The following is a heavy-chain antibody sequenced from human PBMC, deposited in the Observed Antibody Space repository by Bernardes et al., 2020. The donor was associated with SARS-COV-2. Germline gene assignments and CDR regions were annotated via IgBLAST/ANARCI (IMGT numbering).Heavy chain of an antibody. CDR3: TNGLDN. CDR1: GFTLSGSA. CDR2: IRGKANSDAT. J-gene: IGHJ4*02. V-gene: IGHV3-73*01. Sequence: GGSLRLSCAASGFTLSGSALHWVRQASGQGLEWVGRIRGKANSDATAYGASVKGRFSISRDDSDNTAYLHMNSLKAEDTAVYFCTNGLDNWGQGTLV.